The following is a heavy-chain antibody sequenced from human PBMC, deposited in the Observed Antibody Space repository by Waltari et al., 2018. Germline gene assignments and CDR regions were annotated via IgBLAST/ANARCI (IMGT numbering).Heavy chain of an antibody. V-gene: IGHV1-69*14. CDR2: IIPIFGTA. CDR1: GVTFSSYA. CDR3: ARADRAAAGNVVFDY. D-gene: IGHD6-13*01. J-gene: IGHJ4*02. Sequence: QVQLGQSGAEVKKPGSSVKVSCKASGVTFSSYALSWVRQAPGQGLEWMGRIIPIFGTANYAQKFQGRVTITAEKSTSTAYMERSSLRSEDTAVYYCARADRAAAGNVVFDYWGQGTLVTVSS.